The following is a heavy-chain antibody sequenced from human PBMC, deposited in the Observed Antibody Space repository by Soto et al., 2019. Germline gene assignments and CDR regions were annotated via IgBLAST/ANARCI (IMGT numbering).Heavy chain of an antibody. V-gene: IGHV3-53*01. CDR2: IYSGGSR. CDR1: GFTVSNHY. CDR3: TRALPDFETTGHYIDH. Sequence: PGGSLRLSCSASGFTVSNHYMTWVRQAPGKGLEWVSVIYSGGSRYYADSVKGRFAISRDHSKNTLYLQMNSLTAEDTAVYYCTRALPDFETTGHYIDHWGQGTLVTVSS. J-gene: IGHJ4*01. D-gene: IGHD2-8*02.